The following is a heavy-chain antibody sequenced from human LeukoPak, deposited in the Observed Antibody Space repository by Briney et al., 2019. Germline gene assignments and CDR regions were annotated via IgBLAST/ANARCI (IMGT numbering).Heavy chain of an antibody. D-gene: IGHD4-11*01. CDR3: AREPDYSNPPFDY. V-gene: IGHV3-30-3*01. Sequence: GGSLRLSCAASGFTFSSYAMHWVRQAPGKGLEWVAVISYDGSNKYYADSVKGRFTISRDNSKNTLYLQMNSLRAEDTAVYYCAREPDYSNPPFDYWGQGTLVTVSS. CDR2: ISYDGSNK. J-gene: IGHJ4*02. CDR1: GFTFSSYA.